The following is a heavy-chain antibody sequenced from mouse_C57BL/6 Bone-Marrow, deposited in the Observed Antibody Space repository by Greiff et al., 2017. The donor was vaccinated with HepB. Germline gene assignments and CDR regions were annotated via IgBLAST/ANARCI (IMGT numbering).Heavy chain of an antibody. V-gene: IGHV1-76*01. J-gene: IGHJ1*03. CDR3: ARPSQLCSGYFDV. CDR2: IYPGRGNT. Sequence: VQLQQSGAELVRPGASVKLSCKASGYTFTDYYINWVKQRPGQGLEWIARIYPGRGNTYYNEKFKGKATLTAEKSSSTAYMQLSSLTSEDSAVYFCARPSQLCSGYFDVWGTGTTVTVSS. D-gene: IGHD3-1*01. CDR1: GYTFTDYY.